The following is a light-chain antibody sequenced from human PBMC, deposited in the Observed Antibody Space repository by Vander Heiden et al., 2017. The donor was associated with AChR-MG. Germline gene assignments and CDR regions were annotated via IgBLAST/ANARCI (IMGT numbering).Light chain of an antibody. V-gene: IGKV1-39*01. CDR2: AAS. CDR3: QQSYSTPPWT. J-gene: IGKJ1*01. Sequence: DIQMTLSPPSLSASLGDRVTITCRASQSISSYLNWYQQKPGKAPKLLIYAASSLHSGVPSRFSGSGSGTDFTLTISSLQPEDFATYYCQQSYSTPPWTFGRGTKVEIK. CDR1: QSISSY.